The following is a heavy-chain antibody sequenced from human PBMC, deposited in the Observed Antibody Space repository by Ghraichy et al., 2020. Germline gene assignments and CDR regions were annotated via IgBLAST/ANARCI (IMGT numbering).Heavy chain of an antibody. CDR3: ARQQRITMIVVARDDAFDI. V-gene: IGHV4-39*01. CDR1: GGSISSSSYY. Sequence: ESLNISCTVSGGSISSSSYYWGWIRQPPGKGLEWIGSIYYSGSTYYNPSLKSRVTISVDTSKNQFSLKLSSVTAADTAVYYCARQQRITMIVVARDDAFDIWGQGTMVTVSS. D-gene: IGHD3-22*01. CDR2: IYYSGST. J-gene: IGHJ3*02.